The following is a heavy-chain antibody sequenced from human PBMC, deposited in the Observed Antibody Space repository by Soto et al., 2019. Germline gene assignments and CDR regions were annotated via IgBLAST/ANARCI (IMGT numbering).Heavy chain of an antibody. CDR1: GFTFSNYA. D-gene: IGHD1-1*01. CDR3: AKVQGVKLSGYFDY. V-gene: IGHV3-23*01. J-gene: IGHJ4*02. CDR2: ISGGGFNT. Sequence: LRLSCAASGFTFSNYAMSWVRQAPGKGLGWVSAISGGGFNTYYADSVKGRFTISRDNSKNTLYLQMNSLRAEDTAVYHCAKVQGVKLSGYFDYWGQGTLVTVSS.